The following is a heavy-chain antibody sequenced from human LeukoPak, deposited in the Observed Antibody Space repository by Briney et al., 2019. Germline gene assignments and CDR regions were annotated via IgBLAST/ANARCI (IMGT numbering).Heavy chain of an antibody. Sequence: SETLSLTCVVSGGSISSNNWWSWVRQPPGKGLEWIGEMYHSGTINYNPSLKSRATISVDKSKNQFSLTLTSVTAADTAVYFCARDLGTAGRPNDNWGQGILVTVSS. J-gene: IGHJ4*02. CDR2: MYHSGTI. V-gene: IGHV4-4*02. CDR1: GGSISSNNW. D-gene: IGHD2-21*02. CDR3: ARDLGTAGRPNDN.